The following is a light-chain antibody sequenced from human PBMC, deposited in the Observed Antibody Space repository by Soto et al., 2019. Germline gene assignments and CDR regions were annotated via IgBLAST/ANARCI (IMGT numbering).Light chain of an antibody. CDR2: DAS. Sequence: EIVLTQSPGTLSLSPGERATLSCRASQSVSSSLAWYQQKPGQAPRLLISDASTRATGIPDRFSGSGSATDFTLTISRLEPEDFALYYCQHYGISPVTFGQGTRLEIK. CDR3: QHYGISPVT. J-gene: IGKJ5*01. V-gene: IGKV3-20*01. CDR1: QSVSSS.